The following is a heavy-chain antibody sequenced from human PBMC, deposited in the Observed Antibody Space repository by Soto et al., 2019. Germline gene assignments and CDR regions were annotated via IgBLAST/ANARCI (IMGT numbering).Heavy chain of an antibody. CDR1: GGSISSYY. Sequence: SETLSLTCTVSGGSISSYYWSWIRQPPGKGLEWIAYIYYSRSTNYNPSLKSRITISVDTSKNQFSLKLSSVTAADTAVYYCARHRPYSGSYYFDYWGQGTLVTVSS. V-gene: IGHV4-59*08. J-gene: IGHJ4*02. D-gene: IGHD1-26*01. CDR2: IYYSRST. CDR3: ARHRPYSGSYYFDY.